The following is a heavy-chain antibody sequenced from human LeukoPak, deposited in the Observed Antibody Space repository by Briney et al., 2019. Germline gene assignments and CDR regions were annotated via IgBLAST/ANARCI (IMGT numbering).Heavy chain of an antibody. J-gene: IGHJ4*02. V-gene: IGHV3-7*01. CDR2: IKQDGSDK. Sequence: GGSLRLSCAASGFTFSTYWMSWVRQAPGKGLEWVANIKQDGSDKYYVDSVRGRFTISRDNAKNSLFLQMNSLGAEGTAVYYCARVRCSSNSCFPDYWGQGTLVTVSS. D-gene: IGHD2-2*01. CDR3: ARVRCSSNSCFPDY. CDR1: GFTFSTYW.